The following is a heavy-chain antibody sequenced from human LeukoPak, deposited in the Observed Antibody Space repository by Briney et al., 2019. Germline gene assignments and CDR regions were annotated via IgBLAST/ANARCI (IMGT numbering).Heavy chain of an antibody. J-gene: IGHJ6*03. CDR3: AKGESGYYYYYMDV. V-gene: IGHV3-30*02. Sequence: GGSLRLSCAASGFTFSSYGMHWVRQAPGKGLEWVAFIRYDGSNKYYADSVKGRFTISRDNSKNTLYLQMNSLRAEDTAVYYCAKGESGYYYYYMDVWGKGTTVTVSS. CDR2: IRYDGSNK. CDR1: GFTFSSYG.